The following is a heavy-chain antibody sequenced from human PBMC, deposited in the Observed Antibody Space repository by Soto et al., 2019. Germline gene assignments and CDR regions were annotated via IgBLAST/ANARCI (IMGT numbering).Heavy chain of an antibody. V-gene: IGHV3-30*18. CDR1: GFTFSSYG. J-gene: IGHJ4*02. CDR3: AKDPGPQYFDY. CDR2: ISYDGSNK. Sequence: GGSLRLSCAASGFTFSSYGMHWVRQAPGKGLEWVAVISYDGSNKFYADSVKGRFTISRDNSKNTLYLQMNSLRAEDTAVYYCAKDPGPQYFDYWGQGTLVTVSS.